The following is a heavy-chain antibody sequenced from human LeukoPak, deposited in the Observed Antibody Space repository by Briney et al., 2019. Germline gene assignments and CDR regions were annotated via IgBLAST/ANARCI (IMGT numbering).Heavy chain of an antibody. D-gene: IGHD6-13*01. CDR2: GRNRANGETT. CDR3: ARSSSNGNHVFDY. J-gene: IGHJ4*02. CDR1: GFIFSDHY. Sequence: GGPLTLSCAASGFIFSDHYMDWVRQVPGKGLEWVGRGRNRANGETTEYAASVRGRFTISRDDSRNLVYLQMNSLRSEDTAVYYCARSSSNGNHVFDYWGQGTTVTVSS. V-gene: IGHV3-72*01.